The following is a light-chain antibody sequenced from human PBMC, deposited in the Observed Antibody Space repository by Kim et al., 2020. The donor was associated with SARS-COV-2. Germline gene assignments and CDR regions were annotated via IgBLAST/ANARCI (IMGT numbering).Light chain of an antibody. V-gene: IGKV3-15*01. J-gene: IGKJ2*01. CDR1: QSITTK. CDR3: QQYDHWPPYT. Sequence: ETVMTQSPATLSVSPGDRVTLSCRASQSITTKLAWYQHKPGQAPRLVIYGASTRATGIPARFSGSGSGNEFTLTISSLQSEDFAVYYCQQYDHWPPYTFGQGTKLEIK. CDR2: GAS.